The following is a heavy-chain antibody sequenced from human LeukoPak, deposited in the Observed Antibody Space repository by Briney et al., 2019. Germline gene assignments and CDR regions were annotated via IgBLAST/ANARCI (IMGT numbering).Heavy chain of an antibody. CDR3: VLAPNSNWFDF. CDR1: GDSISGFY. D-gene: IGHD2-8*01. Sequence: SETLSLTCSVSGDSISGFYWNWIRQSPEKGLEWIAVTHYSGTTNYNPSLKSRVTISIDTSRQQLFLKLSSVTAADTAVYYCVLAPNSNWFDFWGQGTRVTVSS. J-gene: IGHJ5*01. CDR2: THYSGTT. V-gene: IGHV4-59*12.